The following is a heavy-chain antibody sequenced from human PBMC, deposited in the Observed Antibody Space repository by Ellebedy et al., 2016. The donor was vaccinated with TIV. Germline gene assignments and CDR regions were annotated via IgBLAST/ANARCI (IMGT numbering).Heavy chain of an antibody. V-gene: IGHV3-23*01. Sequence: GESLKISCAASGFPFSDNAMGWVRQAPGKGLEWVSSISHSGVSTYYPDPAKGRFTISRDNSKNTLYLQMNSVRVEDTAIYYCAQGKIYSSSFAQWGQGTLVTVSS. CDR3: AQGKIYSSSFAQ. CDR1: GFPFSDNA. J-gene: IGHJ4*02. CDR2: ISHSGVST. D-gene: IGHD2-15*01.